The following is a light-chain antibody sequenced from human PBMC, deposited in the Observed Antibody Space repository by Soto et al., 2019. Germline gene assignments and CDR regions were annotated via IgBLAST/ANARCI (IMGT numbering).Light chain of an antibody. CDR3: QHYNNYSRA. Sequence: DIQMTQSPSTLSASVGDRVTIACRASQDISTGLAWYQQKPGKAPKILIYDASTLESGVPSRFSGSGSGTEFTLTISSLQPDDFATYYCQHYNNYSRAFGQGTKVDNK. CDR2: DAS. CDR1: QDISTG. V-gene: IGKV1-5*01. J-gene: IGKJ2*01.